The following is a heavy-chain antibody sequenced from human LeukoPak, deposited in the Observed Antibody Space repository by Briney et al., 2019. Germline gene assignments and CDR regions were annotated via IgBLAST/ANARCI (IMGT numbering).Heavy chain of an antibody. D-gene: IGHD5/OR15-5a*01. Sequence: PGGSLRLSCAASGFAVNTYDMHWVRQAPGEGPQWIAYFGISGIIYYADSVRGRFTISRDSAKNSIYLQMNSLRVDDTAIYYCAGYGVYPYWGQGTPVTVSS. CDR3: AGYGVYPY. CDR2: FGISGII. CDR1: GFAVNTYD. J-gene: IGHJ4*02. V-gene: IGHV3-48*01.